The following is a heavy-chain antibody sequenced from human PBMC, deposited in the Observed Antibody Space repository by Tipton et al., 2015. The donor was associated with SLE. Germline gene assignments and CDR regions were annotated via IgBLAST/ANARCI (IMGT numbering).Heavy chain of an antibody. CDR2: IYYSGST. J-gene: IGHJ3*02. D-gene: IGHD2-21*02. CDR3: ARACTLGGDCYRDAFDI. V-gene: IGHV4-30-4*01. Sequence: TLSLTCTVSGGSISSGDYYWSWIRQPPGKGLEWIGYIYYSGSTYYNPSLKSRVTISVDTSKNQFSLKLSSVTAADTAVYYCARACTLGGDCYRDAFDIWGQGTMVTVSS. CDR1: GGSISSGDYY.